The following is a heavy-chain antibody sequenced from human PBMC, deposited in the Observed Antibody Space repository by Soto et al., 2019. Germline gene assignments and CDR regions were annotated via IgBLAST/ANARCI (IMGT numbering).Heavy chain of an antibody. V-gene: IGHV3-23*01. D-gene: IGHD2-15*01. Sequence: PGGSLRLSCAASGFTFSSYAMSWVRQAPGKGLEWVSAISGSGGSTYYADSVKGRFTISRDNSKNTLYLQMNSLRAEDTAVYYCAKNSIVVVVAASFDYWGQGTLVTVSS. CDR3: AKNSIVVVVAASFDY. J-gene: IGHJ4*02. CDR2: ISGSGGST. CDR1: GFTFSSYA.